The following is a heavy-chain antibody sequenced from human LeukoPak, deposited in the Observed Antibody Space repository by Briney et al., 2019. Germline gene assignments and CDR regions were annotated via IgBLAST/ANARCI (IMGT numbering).Heavy chain of an antibody. CDR3: TRSPSLGGNYWGFDC. CDR1: GFTFSTYW. J-gene: IGHJ4*02. D-gene: IGHD1-26*01. CDR2: LSPDGSSS. V-gene: IGHV3-74*01. Sequence: PGGSLRLSCAASGFTFSTYWMHWVRQAPGEGLVWVSRLSPDGSSSVYADSVKGRFTVSRDNAKNTLYLQMNSLRAEDTAVYYCTRSPSLGGNYWGFDCWGQGTLVTGSS.